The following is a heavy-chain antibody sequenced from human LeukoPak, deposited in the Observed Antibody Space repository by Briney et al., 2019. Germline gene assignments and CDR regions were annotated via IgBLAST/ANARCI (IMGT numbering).Heavy chain of an antibody. V-gene: IGHV3-74*03. Sequence: GGSLRLSCAASGFTFGPYWMHWVRQAPGQGLEWVSLISSDGSRTTYADPVKVRFTISRDNAKNMLYLQMNSLRVEDTAVYYCARDTIAADGDIDYWGQGALATVSS. CDR1: GFTFGPYW. J-gene: IGHJ4*02. D-gene: IGHD6-13*01. CDR2: ISSDGSRT. CDR3: ARDTIAADGDIDY.